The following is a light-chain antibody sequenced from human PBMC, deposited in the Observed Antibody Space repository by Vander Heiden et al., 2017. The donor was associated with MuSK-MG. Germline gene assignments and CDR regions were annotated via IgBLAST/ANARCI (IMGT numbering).Light chain of an antibody. V-gene: IGLV2-14*01. CDR3: SSYTTSITVV. CDR1: SSDVGAYNH. Sequence: QSALTQPASVAVSPGPSITISCTGTSSDVGAYNHVYWYQQPPGKAPKVIIYEVRNRPSGVSNRFSGSKSGNTASLTISGLQPEDDGDYYCSSYTTSITVVFGGGTKLTVL. J-gene: IGLJ2*01. CDR2: EVR.